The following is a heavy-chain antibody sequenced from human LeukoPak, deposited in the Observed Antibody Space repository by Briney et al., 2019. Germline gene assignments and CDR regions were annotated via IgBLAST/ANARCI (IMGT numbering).Heavy chain of an antibody. V-gene: IGHV4-39*01. CDR3: ARRRKSGYFDY. J-gene: IGHJ4*02. CDR1: GGSISSSSYY. CDR2: IYYSGST. Sequence: SETLSLTCTVSGGSISSSSYYWGWIRQPPGKGLEWIGSIYYSGSTYYNPSLKSRVTISVDTSKNQFSLKPSSVTAADTAVYYCARRRKSGYFDYWGQGTLVTVSS. D-gene: IGHD1-14*01.